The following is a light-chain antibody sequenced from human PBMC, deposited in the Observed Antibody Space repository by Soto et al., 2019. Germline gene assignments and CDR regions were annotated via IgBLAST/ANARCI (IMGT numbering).Light chain of an antibody. CDR3: QVWDGTTDNLYV. CDR2: DNN. Sequence: SYELTQPPSLSGAPGQTARVTCGGNNIGVKSVHWYQQRPGQAPVLVVYDNNDRPSGIPERFSGSNSGNTATLTISRVEAGDEADYYCQVWDGTTDNLYVFGTGTKLTVL. J-gene: IGLJ1*01. V-gene: IGLV3-21*02. CDR1: NIGVKS.